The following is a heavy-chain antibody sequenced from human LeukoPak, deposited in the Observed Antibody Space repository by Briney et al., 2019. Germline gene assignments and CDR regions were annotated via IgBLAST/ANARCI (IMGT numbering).Heavy chain of an antibody. CDR3: ARAHIAPKTAVAFDI. J-gene: IGHJ3*02. V-gene: IGHV1-69*05. CDR2: IIPIFGTA. CDR1: GGTFSSYA. D-gene: IGHD6-13*01. Sequence: AVKVSCKASGGTFSSYAISWVRQAPGQGLEWMGGIIPIFGTANYAQKFQGRVTITTDESTSTAYMELSSLRSEDTAVYYCARAHIAPKTAVAFDIWGQGTMVTVSS.